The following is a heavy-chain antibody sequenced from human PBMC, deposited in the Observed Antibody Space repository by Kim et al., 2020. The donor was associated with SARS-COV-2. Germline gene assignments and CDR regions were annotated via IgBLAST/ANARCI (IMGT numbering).Heavy chain of an antibody. D-gene: IGHD6-19*01. CDR2: ISCDGTNK. J-gene: IGHJ4*01. CDR1: GFTFRNYS. Sequence: GGSLRLSCAASGFTFRNYSLHWVRQAPGKGPEWVSGISCDGTNKSSADAVKGRVTISIDNSDYTNSLHMNILRMDNTDLAECSTNLAQGLACGYDY. CDR3: STNLAQGLACGYDY. V-gene: IGHV3-30-3*01.